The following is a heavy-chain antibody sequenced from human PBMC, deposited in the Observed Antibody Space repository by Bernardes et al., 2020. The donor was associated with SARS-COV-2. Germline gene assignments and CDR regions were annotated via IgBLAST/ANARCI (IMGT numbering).Heavy chain of an antibody. CDR1: GYTFSSNY. CDR3: ATRITSSFDY. V-gene: IGHV1-46*01. CDR2: INLSGGTT. J-gene: IGHJ4*02. Sequence: ASVKVSCKASGYTFSSNYMHWVRQAPGQGLDWMGIINLSGGTTTYSQKFQGRITMTRDTSTSTVHMELSSLRSDDTAMYYCATRITSSFDYWGQGTLITVSS. D-gene: IGHD2-2*01.